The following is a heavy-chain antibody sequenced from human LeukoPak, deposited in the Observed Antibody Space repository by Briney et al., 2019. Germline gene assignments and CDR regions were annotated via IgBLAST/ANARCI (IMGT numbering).Heavy chain of an antibody. CDR2: INSNTGGT. V-gene: IGHV1-2*02. J-gene: IGHJ4*02. D-gene: IGHD2-2*01. Sequence: GASVKVSCKASGYTFTGYYMHWVRQAPGQGLEWMGWINSNTGGTNYAQKFQGRVTMTRDTSISTAYMELSRLRSDDTAVYYCARGYCSSTSCYTGDYWGQGTLVTVSS. CDR1: GYTFTGYY. CDR3: ARGYCSSTSCYTGDY.